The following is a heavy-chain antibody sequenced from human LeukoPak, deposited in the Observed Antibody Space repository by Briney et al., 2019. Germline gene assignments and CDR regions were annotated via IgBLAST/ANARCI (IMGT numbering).Heavy chain of an antibody. D-gene: IGHD2-15*01. J-gene: IGHJ4*02. CDR3: ARCRVAATDYYFDY. CDR1: GGTFSSYA. CDR2: IIPIFGIA. V-gene: IGHV1-69*10. Sequence: ASVRVSCEASGGTFSSYAISWVPQAPGQGLECRVGIIPIFGIASYALKFQGRVTITADKSTSTAYMELSSLRSEDAAVYYCARCRVAATDYYFDYWGQGTLVTVSS.